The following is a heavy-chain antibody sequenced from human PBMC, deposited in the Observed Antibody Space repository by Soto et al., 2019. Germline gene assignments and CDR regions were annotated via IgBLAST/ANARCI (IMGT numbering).Heavy chain of an antibody. V-gene: IGHV3-21*01. CDR3: ARGSAKSGSYYFDY. CDR1: GFTFSSYS. CDR2: ISSSSSYI. Sequence: GESLKISCAASGFTFSSYSMNWVRQAPGKGLEWVSSISSSSSYIYYADSVKGRFTISRDNAKNSLYLQMNSLRAEDTAVYYCARGSAKSGSYYFDYWGQGTLVTVSS. J-gene: IGHJ4*02. D-gene: IGHD1-26*01.